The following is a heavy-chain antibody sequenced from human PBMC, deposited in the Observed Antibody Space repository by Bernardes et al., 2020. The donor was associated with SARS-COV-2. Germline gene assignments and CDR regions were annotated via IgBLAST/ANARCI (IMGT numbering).Heavy chain of an antibody. CDR3: ARDPYDYTWGSYRHFDY. D-gene: IGHD3-16*02. V-gene: IGHV3-21*01. CDR1: GFTFSSYS. J-gene: IGHJ4*02. CDR2: ISSTSSYI. Sequence: GGSLRLSCAASGFTFSSYSMNWVRQAPGKGLEWVSSISSTSSYIYYADSVRGRFTISRDNAKNSLYLQMNSLRAEDTAVYYCARDPYDYTWGSYRHFDYWRQGALVTVSS.